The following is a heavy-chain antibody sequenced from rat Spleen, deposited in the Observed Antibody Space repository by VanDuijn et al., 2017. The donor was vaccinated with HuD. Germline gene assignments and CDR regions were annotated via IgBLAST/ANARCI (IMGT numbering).Heavy chain of an antibody. CDR2: ISYSGSP. CDR3: ATLGLGYYFDY. J-gene: IGHJ2*01. CDR1: VYSITSSY. D-gene: IGHD4-6*01. V-gene: IGHV3-1*01. Sequence: EVQLQESGPGLVKPSQSLSLTCSVTVYSITSSYRWRWIRKFPGNKMEWMGYISYSGSPSYNPIVKSRVSITRDTSKNQFFLQLNSVNTEDTATYYWATLGLGYYFDYWGQGVMVTVSS.